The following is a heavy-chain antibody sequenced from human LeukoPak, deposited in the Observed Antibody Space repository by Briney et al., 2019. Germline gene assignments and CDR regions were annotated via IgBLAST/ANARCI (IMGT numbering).Heavy chain of an antibody. CDR1: GFTFSDYY. Sequence: GGSLRLSCAASGFTFSDYYMSWIGQAPGKGLEGVSYISSSGSTIYYADSVKGRLTISRDNAKNSLYLQMNSLRAEDTAVYYCARDRWKTHGGTDYGGQGPLVTVSS. CDR2: ISSSGSTI. D-gene: IGHD3-16*01. V-gene: IGHV3-11*01. J-gene: IGHJ4*02. CDR3: ARDRWKTHGGTDY.